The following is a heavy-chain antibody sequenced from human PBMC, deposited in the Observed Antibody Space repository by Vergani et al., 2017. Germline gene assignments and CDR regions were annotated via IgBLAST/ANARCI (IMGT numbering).Heavy chain of an antibody. Sequence: QVQLQESGPGLVKPSQTLSLTCTVSGGSISSGGYYCSWIRQPPGNGLEWIGYIYYSGRTNYNPSLKSRVTISVDTSKNQFSLKLSSVTAADTAVYYCARVRRWLQVVFIDYWGQGTLVTVSS. CDR2: IYYSGRT. CDR3: ARVRRWLQVVFIDY. J-gene: IGHJ4*02. V-gene: IGHV4-61*08. CDR1: GGSISSGGYY. D-gene: IGHD5-24*01.